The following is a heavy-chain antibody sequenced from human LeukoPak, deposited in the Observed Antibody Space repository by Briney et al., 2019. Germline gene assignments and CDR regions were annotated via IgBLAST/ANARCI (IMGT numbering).Heavy chain of an antibody. CDR3: VTEFWYRFDY. D-gene: IGHD3-3*01. CDR2: TTRDGSVA. V-gene: IGHV3-7*01. CDR1: GFTVSSNY. J-gene: IGHJ4*02. Sequence: GGSLRLSCAASGFTVSSNYMSWVRQAPGKGLEWLATTTRDGSVAEYIDSVRGRFTISRDNAKNSIYLQMNSLSAEDTAVYFCVTEFWYRFDYWGQGLLVTVSS.